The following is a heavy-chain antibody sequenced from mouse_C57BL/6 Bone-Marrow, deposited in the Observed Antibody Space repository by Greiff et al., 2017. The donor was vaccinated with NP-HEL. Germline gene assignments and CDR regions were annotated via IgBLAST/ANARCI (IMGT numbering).Heavy chain of an antibody. V-gene: IGHV1-5*01. D-gene: IGHD4-1*01. J-gene: IGHJ2*01. CDR1: GYTFTSYW. CDR3: TTLTGPGDY. Sequence: DVQLQESGTVLARPGASVKMSCKTSGYTFTSYWMHWVKQRPGQGLEWIGAIYPGNSDTSYNQKFKGKATLTAVTSASTAYMELSSLTNEDSAVYYCTTLTGPGDYWGQGTTLTVSS. CDR2: IYPGNSDT.